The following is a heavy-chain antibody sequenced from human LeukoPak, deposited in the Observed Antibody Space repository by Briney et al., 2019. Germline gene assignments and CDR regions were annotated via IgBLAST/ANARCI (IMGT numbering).Heavy chain of an antibody. J-gene: IGHJ4*02. CDR1: GGSISNYY. CDR2: IYDSGST. D-gene: IGHD2-2*02. V-gene: IGHV4-59*08. Sequence: SETLSLTCTVSGGSISNYYWTWIRQPPGKGLEWIGYIYDSGSTKYNPSLNSRVTISLDTSKNQFSLMLRSLTAADTAVYYCVRRYTASPGERFDYWGQGTLVTVSS. CDR3: VRRYTASPGERFDY.